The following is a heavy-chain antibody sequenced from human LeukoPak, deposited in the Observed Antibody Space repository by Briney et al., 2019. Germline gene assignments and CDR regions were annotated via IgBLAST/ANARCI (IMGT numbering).Heavy chain of an antibody. V-gene: IGHV4-61*02. CDR2: IYTSGST. CDR1: GGSIGSGSYY. Sequence: SQTLSLTCTVSGGSIGSGSYYWSWIRQPAGKGLEWIGRIYTSGSTNYNPSLKSRVTISVDTSKNQFSLKLSSVTAADTAVYYCAKSGLNRFDYWGQGTLVTVSS. D-gene: IGHD2-15*01. J-gene: IGHJ4*02. CDR3: AKSGLNRFDY.